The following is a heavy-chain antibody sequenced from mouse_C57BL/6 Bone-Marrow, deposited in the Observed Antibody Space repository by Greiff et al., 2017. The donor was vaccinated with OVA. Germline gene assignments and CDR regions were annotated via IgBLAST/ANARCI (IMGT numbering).Heavy chain of an antibody. J-gene: IGHJ1*03. CDR3: ARHYEYDWYFDV. CDR2: ISYSGST. D-gene: IGHD2-4*01. V-gene: IGHV3-8*01. Sequence: EVKLMESGPGLAKPSQTLSLTCSVTGYSITSDYWNWIRKFPGNKLEYMGYISYSGSTYYNPSLNSRISITRDTSKNQYDLQVNSVTTEDTATDYCARHYEYDWYFDVWGTGTTVTVSS. CDR1: GYSITSDY.